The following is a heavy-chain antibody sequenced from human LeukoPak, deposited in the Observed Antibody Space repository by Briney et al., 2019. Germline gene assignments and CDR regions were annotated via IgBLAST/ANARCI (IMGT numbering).Heavy chain of an antibody. CDR2: ISYDGTYK. D-gene: IGHD5-24*01. CDR1: GISFSWFG. CDR3: AKDWTLGYNYGTIEY. Sequence: PGGSLRLSCAASGISFSWFGMHWVRQAPGKGLQWVAVISYDGTYKHYADSVKGRFNISRDNSQNTVYLQMHGLRGEDAALYFCAKDWTLGYNYGTIEYWGPGALVTVS. J-gene: IGHJ4*02. V-gene: IGHV3-30*18.